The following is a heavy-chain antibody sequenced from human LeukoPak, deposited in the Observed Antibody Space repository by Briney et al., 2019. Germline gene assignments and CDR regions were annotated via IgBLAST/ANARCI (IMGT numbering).Heavy chain of an antibody. Sequence: ASVKVSCKASGYTFTGYYIHWVRPAPGQGLEWMGWINPNSGGTIYAQKFQGRVTMTRDTSISTAHMELSRLSSDDTAIYYCAKDLYSSGWTDAFDIWGQGTMVTVSS. CDR1: GYTFTGYY. J-gene: IGHJ3*02. CDR2: INPNSGGT. V-gene: IGHV1-2*02. D-gene: IGHD6-19*01. CDR3: AKDLYSSGWTDAFDI.